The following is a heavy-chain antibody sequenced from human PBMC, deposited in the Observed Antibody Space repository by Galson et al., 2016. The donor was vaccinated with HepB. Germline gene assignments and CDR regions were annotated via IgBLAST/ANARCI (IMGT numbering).Heavy chain of an antibody. D-gene: IGHD5-24*01. J-gene: IGHJ4*02. CDR1: GFTFRNYG. CDR3: ATNGDGYNYFLY. CDR2: ISCDESIK. V-gene: IGHV3-30*03. Sequence: SLRLSCAGSGFTFRNYGMHWVRQAPGKGLEWVAEISCDESIKYYADPVKGRFTISRDNSKNTLYLQMRSLRAEDTAVYYCATNGDGYNYFLYWGQGTLVTVSS.